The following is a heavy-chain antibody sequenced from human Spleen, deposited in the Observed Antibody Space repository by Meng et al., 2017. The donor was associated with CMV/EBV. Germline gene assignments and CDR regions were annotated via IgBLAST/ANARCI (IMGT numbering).Heavy chain of an antibody. CDR2: ISYDGNNK. D-gene: IGHD6-13*01. CDR1: GFTFSFYA. CDR3: ARGIAAADSDY. J-gene: IGHJ4*02. V-gene: IGHV3-30-3*01. Sequence: GESLKISCAASGFTFSFYAMHWVRQAPGKGLEWVAIISYDGNNKYYADSMKGRFTISRDNSKNTLYLQMNSLRAEDTAVYYCARGIAAADSDYWGQGTLVTVSS.